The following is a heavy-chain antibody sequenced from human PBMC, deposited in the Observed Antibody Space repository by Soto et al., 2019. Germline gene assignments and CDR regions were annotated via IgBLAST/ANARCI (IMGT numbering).Heavy chain of an antibody. J-gene: IGHJ4*02. CDR1: GFTFSGFD. CDR3: ARGQEVGAHFFDS. D-gene: IGHD2-15*01. CDR2: IGTAGDT. Sequence: VGSLRLSCEASGFTFSGFDMHWVRQPTGKGLEWVSTIGTAGDTYYAVSVKGRFTISRDNAKNSLSLQMNSLRAGDTAVHFCARGQEVGAHFFDSWGQGTQVTVSS. V-gene: IGHV3-13*01.